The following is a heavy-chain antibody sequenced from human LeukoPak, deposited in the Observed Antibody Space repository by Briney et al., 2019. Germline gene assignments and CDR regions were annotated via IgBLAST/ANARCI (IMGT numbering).Heavy chain of an antibody. CDR1: GFTFSSYS. J-gene: IGHJ4*02. V-gene: IGHV3-48*01. CDR3: ARDFKIY. CDR2: ISSSSSTI. Sequence: GESLKISCAASGFTFSSYSMNWVRQAPGKGLEWVSYISSSSSTIYYADSVKGRFTISRDNAKNSLYLQMNSLRAEDTAVYYCARDFKIYWGQGTLVTVSS.